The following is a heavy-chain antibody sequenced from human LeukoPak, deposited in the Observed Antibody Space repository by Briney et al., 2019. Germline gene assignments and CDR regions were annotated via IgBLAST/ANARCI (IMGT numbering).Heavy chain of an antibody. CDR3: ARGPCVSC. J-gene: IGHJ1*01. D-gene: IGHD2-8*01. V-gene: IGHV3-48*03. CDR1: GFTFSGYE. Sequence: GGSLRLSCAASGFTFSGYEMNWVRQAPGKGLEWVSYISSSGNAIYYADSVKGRFTISRDNAENSLYRQMDSVKAEDTAVYYCARGPCVSCWGQGTLVTVSS. CDR2: ISSSGNAI.